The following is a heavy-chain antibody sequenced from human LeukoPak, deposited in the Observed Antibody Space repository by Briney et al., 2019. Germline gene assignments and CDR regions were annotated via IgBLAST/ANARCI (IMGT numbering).Heavy chain of an antibody. J-gene: IGHJ4*02. D-gene: IGHD2-8*01. CDR2: LFYGGST. Sequence: SETLSLTCTVSGGSVSNHYWSWIRQPPGKELEWIGYLFYGGSTNYNPSLKSRVTVSVDASKNQFSLKLTSVTAADTAIYYCARGICPNGVCSFHPFDYWGQGTLVTVSS. CDR3: ARGICPNGVCSFHPFDY. V-gene: IGHV4-59*02. CDR1: GGSVSNHY.